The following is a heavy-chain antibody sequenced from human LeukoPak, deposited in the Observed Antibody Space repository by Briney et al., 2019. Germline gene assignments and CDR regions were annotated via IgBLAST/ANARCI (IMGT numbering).Heavy chain of an antibody. CDR1: GGSFSGYY. V-gene: IGHV4-34*01. CDR2: INHSGST. J-gene: IGHJ6*04. CDR3: AREMVRGVIAYGMDV. D-gene: IGHD3-10*01. Sequence: SVTLSLACAVYGGSFSGYYWSWIRQPPGKGLEWIGEINHSGSTNYNPALKSRVTISVDTSKNQFSLKLSSVTAADTAVYYCAREMVRGVIAYGMDVWGKGTTVAVSS.